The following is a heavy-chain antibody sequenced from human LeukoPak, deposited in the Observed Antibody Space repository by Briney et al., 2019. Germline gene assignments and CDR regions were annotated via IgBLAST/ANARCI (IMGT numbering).Heavy chain of an antibody. CDR1: GGSVSTSDYY. J-gene: IGHJ4*02. CDR3: ARVFDS. Sequence: PSQTLSLTCTVSGGSVSTSDYYWGWIRQSPVKGLEWIGDVFYTGKTNYNPSLRGRATISIDTSKNQFSLKLTYVTAADSAVYYCARVFDSWGQGTLVTVSS. CDR2: VFYTGKT. V-gene: IGHV4-39*07.